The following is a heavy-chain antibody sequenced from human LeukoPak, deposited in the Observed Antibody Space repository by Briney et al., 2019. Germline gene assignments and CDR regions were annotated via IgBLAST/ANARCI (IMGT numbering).Heavy chain of an antibody. J-gene: IGHJ3*02. D-gene: IGHD3-22*01. CDR3: ARDSGSYYDSSGYYYGAFDI. Sequence: GGSLRLSCAASGFTFSNYWMHWVRQAPGKGLVWVSRINSDGINTSYADSVKGRFTISRDNAKYSLYLQMNSLRAEDTALYYCARDSGSYYDSSGYYYGAFDIWGQGTMVTVSS. CDR1: GFTFSNYW. CDR2: INSDGINT. V-gene: IGHV3-74*01.